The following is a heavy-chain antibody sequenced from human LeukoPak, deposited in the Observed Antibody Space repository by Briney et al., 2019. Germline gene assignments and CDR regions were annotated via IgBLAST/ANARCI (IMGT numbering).Heavy chain of an antibody. CDR3: AKGGQYYYDSSGYFI. J-gene: IGHJ3*02. V-gene: IGHV3-30*18. CDR1: GFTFSSYG. CDR2: ISYDGSNK. D-gene: IGHD3-22*01. Sequence: GGSLRLSCAASGFTFSSYGMHWVRQAPGKGLEWVAVISYDGSNKYYADSVKGRFTISRDNSKNTLYLQMNSLRAEDTAVYYCAKGGQYYYDSSGYFIWGQGTMVTVSS.